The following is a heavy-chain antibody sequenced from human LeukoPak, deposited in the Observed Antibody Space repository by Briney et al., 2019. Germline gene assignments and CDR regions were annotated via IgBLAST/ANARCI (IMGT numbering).Heavy chain of an antibody. J-gene: IGHJ4*02. CDR3: AGGPQLATMPGY. V-gene: IGHV4-61*08. Sequence: SETLSLTCTVSGGSVSSNGYFWNWIRQPPGKGLEWIGYIYNSGGTKYNPSLKSRVTISVDTSNNRFSLKLGSVTAADTAMYYCAGGPQLATMPGYWGQGTLVTVSS. CDR1: GGSVSSNGYF. D-gene: IGHD6-13*01. CDR2: IYNSGGT.